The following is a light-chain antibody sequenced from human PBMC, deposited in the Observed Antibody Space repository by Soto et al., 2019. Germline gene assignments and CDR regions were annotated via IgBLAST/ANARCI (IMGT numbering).Light chain of an antibody. V-gene: IGKV1-5*03. Sequence: DIQMTQSPSTLSASVGDRVTITCRASQSINNWLAWFQQKPGKAPKLLIYRASIVQSGVPSRFSGSGSETEFTLTINSLQPDDFATDVGQYYKIYPWAVGQGTKVEI. CDR2: RAS. CDR3: QYYKIYPWA. J-gene: IGKJ1*01. CDR1: QSINNW.